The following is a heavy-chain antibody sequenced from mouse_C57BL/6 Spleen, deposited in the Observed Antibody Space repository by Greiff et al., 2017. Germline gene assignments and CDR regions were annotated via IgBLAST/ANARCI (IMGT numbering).Heavy chain of an antibody. V-gene: IGHV7-3*01. J-gene: IGHJ2*01. D-gene: IGHD4-1*01. CDR2: IRNKANGYTT. CDR1: GFTFTDYY. CDR3: ASYGSGTFDY. Sequence: EVQLVESGGGLVQPGGSLSLSCAASGFTFTDYYMSWVRQPPGKALEWLGFIRNKANGYTTEYSASVKGRFTISRDNSQSILYLQMNALRAEDSATYYCASYGSGTFDYWGQGTTLTVSS.